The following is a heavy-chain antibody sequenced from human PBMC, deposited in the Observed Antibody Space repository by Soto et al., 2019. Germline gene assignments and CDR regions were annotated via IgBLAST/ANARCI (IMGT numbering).Heavy chain of an antibody. J-gene: IGHJ4*02. D-gene: IGHD3-22*01. V-gene: IGHV3-9*01. CDR1: GFTFDDYA. Sequence: EVQLVESGGGLVQPGRSLRLSCAASGFTFDDYAMHWVRQAPGKGLEWVSGISWNSGSIGYADSVKGRFTISRDNAKNSLYLQMNSLRAEDTALYYCAKDSGLTHYYDSSGYGYYFDYWGQGTLVTVSS. CDR2: ISWNSGSI. CDR3: AKDSGLTHYYDSSGYGYYFDY.